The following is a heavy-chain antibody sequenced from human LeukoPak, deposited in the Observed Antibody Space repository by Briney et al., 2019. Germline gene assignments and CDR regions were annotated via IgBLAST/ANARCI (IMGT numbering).Heavy chain of an antibody. D-gene: IGHD3-10*01. CDR2: INPNSGGT. CDR1: GYTFTGYY. V-gene: IGHV1-2*02. Sequence: GASVNVSCKASGYTFTGYYMHWVRQAPGQGLEWMGWINPNSGGTNYAQKFQGRVTMTRDTSISTAYMELSRLRSDDTAVYYCARDQFPKGSGSYYPYYYYYGMDVWGQGTTVTVSS. CDR3: ARDQFPKGSGSYYPYYYYYGMDV. J-gene: IGHJ6*02.